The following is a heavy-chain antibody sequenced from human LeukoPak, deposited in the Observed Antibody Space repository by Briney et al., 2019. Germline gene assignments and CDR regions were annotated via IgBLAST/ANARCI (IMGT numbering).Heavy chain of an antibody. CDR1: GYTFTSYY. J-gene: IGHJ6*02. Sequence: ASVKGSCKASGYTFTSYYMHWVRQAPGQGLEWMGIINPSGGSTSYAQKFQGRVTMTRDTSTSTVYMELSSLRSEDTAVYYCAREVDWYRLDYYYYGMDVWGQGTTVTVSS. CDR2: INPSGGST. D-gene: IGHD3-9*01. V-gene: IGHV1-46*01. CDR3: AREVDWYRLDYYYYGMDV.